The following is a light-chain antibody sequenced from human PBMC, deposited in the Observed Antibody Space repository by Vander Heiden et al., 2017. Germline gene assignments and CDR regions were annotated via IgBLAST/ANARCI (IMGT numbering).Light chain of an antibody. Sequence: SALTQPASVSGSPGQSITISCTGTSSDVGSYNLVSWYQQYPGKAPKLIIYEVIKRPSGVSNRFSGSKSGNTASLTISGLQAEDEADYYCCSYAAITTLFGGGTKMTVL. CDR2: EVI. J-gene: IGLJ3*02. CDR1: SSDVGSYNL. CDR3: CSYAAITTL. V-gene: IGLV2-23*02.